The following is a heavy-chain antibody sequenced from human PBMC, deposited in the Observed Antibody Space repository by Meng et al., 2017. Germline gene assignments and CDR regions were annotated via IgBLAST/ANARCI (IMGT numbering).Heavy chain of an antibody. CDR2: IHYSGST. V-gene: IGHV4-59*01. D-gene: IGHD3-16*01. J-gene: IGHJ3*02. CDR3: ARGLDAFDI. Sequence: GSLRLSCTVSGGSISSYYWSWIRQPPGKGLEWIGYIHYSGSTNYNPSLKSRVTISVDTSKNQFSLKLSSVTAADTAVYYCARGLDAFDIWGQGTMVTVSS. CDR1: GGSISSYY.